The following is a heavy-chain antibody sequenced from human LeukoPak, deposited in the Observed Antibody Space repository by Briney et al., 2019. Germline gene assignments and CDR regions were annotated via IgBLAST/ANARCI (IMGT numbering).Heavy chain of an antibody. CDR1: GFTFSSYS. CDR3: ARGVYSGYDYVSDYFDY. CDR2: ISSSSSYI. Sequence: GGSLRLSCAASGFTFSSYSMNWVRQAPGKGLEWVSSISSSSSYIYYADSVKGRFTISRDNAKNSLYLQMNSLRAEDTAVYYCARGVYSGYDYVSDYFDYWGQGTLVAVSS. D-gene: IGHD5-12*01. V-gene: IGHV3-21*01. J-gene: IGHJ4*02.